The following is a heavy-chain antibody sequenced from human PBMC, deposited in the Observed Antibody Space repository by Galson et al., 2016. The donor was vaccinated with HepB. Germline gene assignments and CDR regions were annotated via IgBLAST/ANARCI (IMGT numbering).Heavy chain of an antibody. CDR1: GFTFSSYW. J-gene: IGHJ4*02. V-gene: IGHV3-7*05. CDR2: IKQDGSAK. Sequence: SLRLSCAASGFTFSSYWMNWVRQAPGKGLEWVAIIKQDGSAKYYVDSLKGRFTISRDNAKNSLYLQMSSLRHEDTAVYYCALGQGFLADSWGQGTLVTVSS. CDR3: ALGQGFLADS.